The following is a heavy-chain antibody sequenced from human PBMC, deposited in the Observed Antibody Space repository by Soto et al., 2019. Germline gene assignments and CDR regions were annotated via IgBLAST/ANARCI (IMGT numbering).Heavy chain of an antibody. CDR1: GGSISSYY. D-gene: IGHD2-2*01. CDR3: ARAGSDIVVVPAAPGWFDP. CDR2: IYYSGST. J-gene: IGHJ5*02. V-gene: IGHV4-59*01. Sequence: SETLSLTCTVSGGSISSYYWSWIRQPPGKGLEWIGYIYYSGSTNYNPSLKSRVTISVDTSKNQFSLKLSSVTAADTAVYYCARAGSDIVVVPAAPGWFDPWGQGTLVTSPQ.